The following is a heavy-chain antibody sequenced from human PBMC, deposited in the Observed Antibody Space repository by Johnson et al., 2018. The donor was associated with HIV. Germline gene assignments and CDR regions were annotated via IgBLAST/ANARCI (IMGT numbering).Heavy chain of an antibody. V-gene: IGHV3-11*01. CDR2: ISSSGSTI. CDR3: ARAEGDYYDSGGWGPDAFDS. J-gene: IGHJ3*02. D-gene: IGHD3-22*01. Sequence: QVQLVESGGGLVKPGGSLRLSCAASGFTFSDYYMSWIRQAPGKGLEWVSYISSSGSTIYYADSVKGRFTISRDNSKNTLYLQMNILRAEDTAVYYCARAEGDYYDSGGWGPDAFDSWGQGTRVTVAA. CDR1: GFTFSDYY.